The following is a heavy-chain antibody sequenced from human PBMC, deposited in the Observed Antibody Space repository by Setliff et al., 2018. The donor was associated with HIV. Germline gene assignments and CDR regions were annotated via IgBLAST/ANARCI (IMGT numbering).Heavy chain of an antibody. CDR3: AKRPGYVYPFHI. D-gene: IGHD5-18*01. J-gene: IGHJ3*02. Sequence: KPSETMSLTCTVSGGSISSTTYWWGWIRQPPGKGLGWIGALYYNGNTFYYPSLKSRVTISIDMSKNQFSLKLPSVAAADTAVYYCAKRPGYVYPFHIWGQGTMVTVSS. V-gene: IGHV4-39*01. CDR1: GGSISSTTYW. CDR2: LYYNGNT.